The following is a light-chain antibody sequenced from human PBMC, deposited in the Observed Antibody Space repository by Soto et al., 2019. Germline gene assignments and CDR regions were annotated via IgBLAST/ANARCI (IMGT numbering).Light chain of an antibody. V-gene: IGKV3-11*01. Sequence: EIVLTQSPATLSLSPGERATLSCRASQSIRSFLAWYQHKPGQAPRHLIYDASNRASGIPARFRGSGSGTYFTLSISSLEPEDFAVYYCKQRSDWPTFGGGTQVEIK. CDR1: QSIRSF. J-gene: IGKJ4*01. CDR2: DAS. CDR3: KQRSDWPT.